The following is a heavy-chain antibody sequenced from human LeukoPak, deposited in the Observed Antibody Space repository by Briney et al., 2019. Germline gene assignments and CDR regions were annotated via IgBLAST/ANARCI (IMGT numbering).Heavy chain of an antibody. V-gene: IGHV3-21*01. D-gene: IGHD5-18*01. Sequence: SGGSLRLSCAASGFTFSTYSMNWVRQAPGKGLEWVSSITSSSSYIYYADSVKGRFTISRDNAKNSLYLQMNSLRAEDTAIYYCARDPGQYNYGYSDYWGQGTPVAVSS. CDR1: GFTFSTYS. J-gene: IGHJ4*02. CDR2: ITSSSSYI. CDR3: ARDPGQYNYGYSDY.